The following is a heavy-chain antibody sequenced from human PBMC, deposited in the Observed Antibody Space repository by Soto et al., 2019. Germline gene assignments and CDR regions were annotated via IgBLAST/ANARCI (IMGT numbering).Heavy chain of an antibody. J-gene: IGHJ5*02. CDR3: ARSFYP. Sequence: QLQLQESGPGLVKPSETLSLTCTVSGGSISHYHWNWIRQAPGKGMEWIGYIFYNGSTHYNPSLTIRVTISVDMSKNRLSLTLTSVTAAETAVYYCARSFYPWGQGTLVTVSS. CDR2: IFYNGST. V-gene: IGHV4-59*01. CDR1: GGSISHYH.